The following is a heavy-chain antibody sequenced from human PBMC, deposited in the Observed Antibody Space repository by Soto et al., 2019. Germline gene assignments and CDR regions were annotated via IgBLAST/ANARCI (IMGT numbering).Heavy chain of an antibody. CDR1: GFSFDDFA. V-gene: IGHV3-9*01. D-gene: IGHD1-26*01. Sequence: GGSLRLSCAASGFSFDDFAMHWVRQVPGKGLEWVSGISWNSGSIGYADSVKGRFTISRDNAKNSLYLHMNSLRAEDTALYYCAKDRDTTGTYHAVDYWGQGTLVTVSS. J-gene: IGHJ4*02. CDR3: AKDRDTTGTYHAVDY. CDR2: ISWNSGSI.